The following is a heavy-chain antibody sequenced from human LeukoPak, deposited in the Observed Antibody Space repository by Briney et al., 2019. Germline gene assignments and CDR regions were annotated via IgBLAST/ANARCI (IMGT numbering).Heavy chain of an antibody. D-gene: IGHD2-15*01. CDR2: ISGSGGST. V-gene: IGHV3-23*01. J-gene: IGHJ6*02. Sequence: PGGSLRLSCAASGFTFSSYAMSWVRQAPGKGLEWVSAISGSGGSTYYADSVRGRFTISSDNSKNTLYLQMNSLRAEDTAVYYCAKDRSIVVVVAATSYYYGMDVWGQGTTVTVSS. CDR1: GFTFSSYA. CDR3: AKDRSIVVVVAATSYYYGMDV.